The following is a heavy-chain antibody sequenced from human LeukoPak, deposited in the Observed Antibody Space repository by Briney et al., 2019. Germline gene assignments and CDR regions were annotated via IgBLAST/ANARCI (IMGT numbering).Heavy chain of an antibody. J-gene: IGHJ5*02. V-gene: IGHV1-18*01. CDR2: ISAYNGNT. Sequence: PRASVKVSCKASGYTFTSYGISWVRQAPGQGLEWMGWISAYNGNTNYAQKLQGRVTMTTDTSISTAYMELSRLRSDDTAVYYCAREGEYNWNLRNWFDPWGQGTLVTVSS. CDR1: GYTFTSYG. D-gene: IGHD1-7*01. CDR3: AREGEYNWNLRNWFDP.